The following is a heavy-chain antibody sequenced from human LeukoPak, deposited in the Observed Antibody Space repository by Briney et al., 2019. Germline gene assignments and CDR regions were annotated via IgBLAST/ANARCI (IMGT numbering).Heavy chain of an antibody. CDR1: GFTFTSYW. CDR3: ARARAAMAVPWNY. D-gene: IGHD6-25*01. Sequence: TGGSLRLSCAASGFTFTSYWMHWVRQAPGKGLEWVSSISSSSSYIYYADSVKGRFTISRDNAKNSLYLQMSSLRAEDTAVYYCARARAAMAVPWNYWGQGTLVTVSS. J-gene: IGHJ4*02. V-gene: IGHV3-21*01. CDR2: ISSSSSYI.